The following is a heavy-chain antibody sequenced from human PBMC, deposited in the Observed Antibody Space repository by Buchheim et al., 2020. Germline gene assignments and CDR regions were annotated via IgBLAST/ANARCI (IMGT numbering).Heavy chain of an antibody. V-gene: IGHV3-30*04. CDR2: IASDGSHT. J-gene: IGHJ6*02. CDR3: ARRGDRSGYSLSGMDV. CDR1: GFTFSSYD. D-gene: IGHD3-22*01. Sequence: QVQLVESGGGVVRPGGSLRLSCVASGFTFSSYDINWVRQAPGKGLQWVAVIASDGSHTWYADSEKGRLTISRDNSKNTVFLQMNSLRPDDTAVYYCARRGDRSGYSLSGMDVWGQGTT.